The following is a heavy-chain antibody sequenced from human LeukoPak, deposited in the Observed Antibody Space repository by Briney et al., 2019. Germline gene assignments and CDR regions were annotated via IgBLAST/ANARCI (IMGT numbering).Heavy chain of an antibody. D-gene: IGHD5-24*01. J-gene: IGHJ4*02. Sequence: ASVKVSCKASGYTFTNYGISWVRQAPGQGLEWMGWISAYNGNTNYAQKLQGRVTMTTDTSTSTAYMELRSLRSDDTAVYYCARADMAAQSFDYWGQGTLVTVSS. CDR2: ISAYNGNT. CDR3: ARADMAAQSFDY. CDR1: GYTFTNYG. V-gene: IGHV1-18*01.